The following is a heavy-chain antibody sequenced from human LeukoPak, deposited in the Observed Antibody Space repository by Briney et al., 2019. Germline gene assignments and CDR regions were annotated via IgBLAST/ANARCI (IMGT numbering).Heavy chain of an antibody. D-gene: IGHD6-25*01. CDR1: GFSFRSYW. CDR2: IKQDGSEK. CDR3: ARDALISAKTHDAFDI. J-gene: IGHJ3*02. Sequence: GGSLRLSCAASGFSFRSYWMSWVRQAPGKGLEWVANIKQDGSEKYYVDSVKGRFTISRDNVKNSLYLQMNSLRAEDTAVFYCARDALISAKTHDAFDIWGQGTMVTVSS. V-gene: IGHV3-7*01.